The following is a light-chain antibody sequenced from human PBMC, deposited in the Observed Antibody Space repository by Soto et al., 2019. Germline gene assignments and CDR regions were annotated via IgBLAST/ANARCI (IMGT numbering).Light chain of an antibody. CDR1: QSVSSY. Sequence: EIVLTQSTATLSLSPGERAPLSCRASQSVSSYLAWYQQKPGQAPRLLIYDASNRATGIPARFSGSGSGTDFTLTISRLEPEDFAVYYCQQYESWPPLFTFGQGTKVDI. J-gene: IGKJ2*01. V-gene: IGKV3-11*01. CDR3: QQYESWPPLFT. CDR2: DAS.